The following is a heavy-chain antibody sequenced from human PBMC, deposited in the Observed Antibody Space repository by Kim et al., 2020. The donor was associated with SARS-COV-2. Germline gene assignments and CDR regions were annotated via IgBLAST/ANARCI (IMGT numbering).Heavy chain of an antibody. D-gene: IGHD1-7*01. J-gene: IGHJ6*02. Sequence: GGSLRLSCAASGFTFSSYAMSWVRQAPGKGLEWVSAISGSGGSTYYADSVKGRFTISRDNSKNTLYLQMNSLRAEDTAVYYCAKDTVWNYVFHYYGMDVWGQGTTVTVSS. CDR3: AKDTVWNYVFHYYGMDV. CDR2: ISGSGGST. CDR1: GFTFSSYA. V-gene: IGHV3-23*01.